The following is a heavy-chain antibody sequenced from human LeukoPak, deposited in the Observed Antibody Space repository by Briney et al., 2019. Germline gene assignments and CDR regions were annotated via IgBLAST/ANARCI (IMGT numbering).Heavy chain of an antibody. J-gene: IGHJ4*02. Sequence: KPGGSLRLSCAASGYTFSDYYMTWIRQAPGKGLEWLSYISSGGSVTHYADSVKGRFTISRDNAKDSLYLQMNNLRVEDTAVYYCARGPSGWGSLDSWGQGTLVTVSS. CDR3: ARGPSGWGSLDS. CDR1: GYTFSDYY. V-gene: IGHV3-11*04. CDR2: ISSGGSVT. D-gene: IGHD7-27*01.